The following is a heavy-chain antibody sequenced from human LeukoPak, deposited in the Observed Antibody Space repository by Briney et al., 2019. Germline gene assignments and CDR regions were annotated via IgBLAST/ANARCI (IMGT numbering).Heavy chain of an antibody. CDR3: AREKWLGNWNDVLPAFDI. CDR2: ISSSGSTI. Sequence: GGSPRLSCAASGFTFSDYYMSWIRQAPGKGLEWVSYISSSGSTIYYADSVKGRFTISRDNAKNSLYLQMNSLRAEDTAVYYCAREKWLGNWNDVLPAFDIWGQGTMVTVSS. J-gene: IGHJ3*02. CDR1: GFTFSDYY. D-gene: IGHD1-1*01. V-gene: IGHV3-11*01.